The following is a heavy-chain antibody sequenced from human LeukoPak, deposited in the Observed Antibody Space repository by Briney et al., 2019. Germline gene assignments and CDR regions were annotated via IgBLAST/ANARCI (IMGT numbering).Heavy chain of an antibody. CDR1: GFTFSSYA. J-gene: IGHJ4*02. CDR2: ISGSGGST. CDR3: AKVLNEYYYDSSGYYIFDY. Sequence: GGSLRLSCAASGFTFSSYAMSWVRQASGKGLEWVSAISGSGGSTYYADSVKGRFTISRDKSKNTLYLQMNSLRAEDTAVYYCAKVLNEYYYDSSGYYIFDYWGQGTLVTVSS. V-gene: IGHV3-23*01. D-gene: IGHD3-22*01.